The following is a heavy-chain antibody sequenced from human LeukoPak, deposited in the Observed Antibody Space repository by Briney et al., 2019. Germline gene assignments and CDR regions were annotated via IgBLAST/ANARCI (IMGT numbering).Heavy chain of an antibody. V-gene: IGHV4-39*01. CDR3: ARHEKEGYSPGRFDY. J-gene: IGHJ4*02. CDR1: GGSISSSSYY. Sequence: SETLSLTCTVSGGSISSSSYYWGWIRQPPGKGLEWIGSIYYSGSTYYNPSLKSRVTISVDTSKNQFSLKLSSVTAADTAVYYCARHEKEGYSPGRFDYWGQGTLVTVSS. D-gene: IGHD5-18*01. CDR2: IYYSGST.